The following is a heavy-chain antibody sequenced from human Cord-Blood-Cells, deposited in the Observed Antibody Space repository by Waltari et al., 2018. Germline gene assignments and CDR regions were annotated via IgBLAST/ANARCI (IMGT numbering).Heavy chain of an antibody. CDR3: ARDRLYYDFWSGWGPLDV. J-gene: IGHJ6*02. V-gene: IGHV4-38-2*02. D-gene: IGHD3-3*01. CDR2: IYHSGST. Sequence: QVQLQESGPGLVKPSETLSLTCAVSGYSISSGYYWGWIRQPPGKGLEWIGSIYHSGSTYYNPSLKSRVTISVDTSKNQFSLKLSSVTAADTAGYYCARDRLYYDFWSGWGPLDVWGQGTTVTVSS. CDR1: GYSISSGYY.